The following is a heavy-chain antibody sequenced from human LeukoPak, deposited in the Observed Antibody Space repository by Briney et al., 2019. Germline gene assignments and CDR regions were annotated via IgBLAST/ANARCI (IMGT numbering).Heavy chain of an antibody. Sequence: SVKVSCKASGGTFSSYAISWVRQAPGQGLEWMGGIIPIFGTANYAQKFQGRVTITTDESTSTAYMELSSLRSEDTAVYYCARTYWLVVTAFQANLNWFDPWGQGTLVTVSS. V-gene: IGHV1-69*05. J-gene: IGHJ5*02. CDR3: ARTYWLVVTAFQANLNWFDP. CDR2: IIPIFGTA. CDR1: GGTFSSYA. D-gene: IGHD2-21*02.